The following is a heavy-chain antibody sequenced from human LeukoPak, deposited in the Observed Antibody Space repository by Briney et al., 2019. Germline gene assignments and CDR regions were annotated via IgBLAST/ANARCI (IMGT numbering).Heavy chain of an antibody. Sequence: PGGSLRLSCAASEFTFSLYGMHWVRQAPGKGLEWVAFIRYDGSNKYYAESVKGRFTISRDNSKNTLYLQMNSLRPEDTGVYYCAKDEEDYGEKHAFDIWGQGTMVTVSS. J-gene: IGHJ3*02. CDR3: AKDEEDYGEKHAFDI. D-gene: IGHD4-17*01. CDR1: EFTFSLYG. V-gene: IGHV3-30*02. CDR2: IRYDGSNK.